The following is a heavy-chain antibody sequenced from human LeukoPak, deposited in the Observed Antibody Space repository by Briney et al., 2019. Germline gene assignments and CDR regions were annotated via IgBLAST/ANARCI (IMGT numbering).Heavy chain of an antibody. Sequence: PSQTLSLTCTVSGGSISSGDYYWSWIRQPPGKGLEWIGYIHYSGSTYYNPPLKSRVTISVDTSKNQFSLKLSSVTAADTAVYYCARGSYYYGSGRDYWGQGTLVTVSS. J-gene: IGHJ4*02. CDR3: ARGSYYYGSGRDY. V-gene: IGHV4-30-4*01. CDR2: IHYSGST. D-gene: IGHD3-10*01. CDR1: GGSISSGDYY.